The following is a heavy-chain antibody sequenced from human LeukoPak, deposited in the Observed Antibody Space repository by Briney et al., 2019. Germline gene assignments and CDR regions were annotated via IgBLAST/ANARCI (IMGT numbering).Heavy chain of an antibody. CDR3: AKDPRPEYAYNWFDP. D-gene: IGHD2-2*01. V-gene: IGHV3-23*01. J-gene: IGHJ5*02. Sequence: GGSLRLSCAASGFTFSSYAMSWVRQAPGKGLEWVSAISGSGGSTYYADSVKGRFTISRDNSKNTLYLQMNSLRAEDTAVYYCAKDPRPEYAYNWFDPWGQGTLVTVSS. CDR2: ISGSGGST. CDR1: GFTFSSYA.